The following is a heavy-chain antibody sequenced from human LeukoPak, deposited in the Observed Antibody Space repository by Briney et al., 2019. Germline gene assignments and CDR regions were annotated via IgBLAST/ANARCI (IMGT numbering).Heavy chain of an antibody. V-gene: IGHV3-9*01. CDR2: ISWKSGSI. CDR3: AKDRGGSIGGGWYFDL. Sequence: GGSLRLSCAASGFTFDDYAMHWVRQAPGKGLEWVSGISWKSGSIGYADSVKGRFTISRDNAKNSLYLQMNSLRAEDTALYYCAKDRGGSIGGGWYFDLWGRGTLVTVSS. J-gene: IGHJ2*01. D-gene: IGHD5-24*01. CDR1: GFTFDDYA.